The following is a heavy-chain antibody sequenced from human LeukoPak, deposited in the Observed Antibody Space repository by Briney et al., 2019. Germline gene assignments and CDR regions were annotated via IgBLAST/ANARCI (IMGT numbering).Heavy chain of an antibody. D-gene: IGHD5-18*01. Sequence: SETLSLTCTVSGGSISSYYWSWIRQPPGKGLEWIGSIYYSGSTYYNPSLKSRVTISVDTSKNLFSLKLSSLTAADTAVYYCAREGGYSYGDAPLHFDHWGQGILVTVSS. J-gene: IGHJ4*02. V-gene: IGHV4-59*12. CDR1: GGSISSYY. CDR2: IYYSGST. CDR3: AREGGYSYGDAPLHFDH.